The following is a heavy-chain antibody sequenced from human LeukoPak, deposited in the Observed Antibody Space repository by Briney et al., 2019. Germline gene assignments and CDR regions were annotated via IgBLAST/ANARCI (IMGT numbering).Heavy chain of an antibody. CDR1: GFTVSSNL. CDR3: AKYYYDSSGYLTDY. V-gene: IGHV3-23*01. Sequence: GGSLRLSCAASGFTVSSNLMSWVRQAPGKGLEWVSAISGSGDSTYYADSVKGRFTISRDNSKNTLYLQMNSLRAEDTAVYYCAKYYYDSSGYLTDYWGQGTLVTVSS. CDR2: ISGSGDST. J-gene: IGHJ4*02. D-gene: IGHD3-22*01.